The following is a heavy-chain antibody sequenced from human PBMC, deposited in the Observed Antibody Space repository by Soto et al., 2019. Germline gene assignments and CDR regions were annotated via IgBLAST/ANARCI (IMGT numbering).Heavy chain of an antibody. J-gene: IGHJ4*02. V-gene: IGHV4-59*11. CDR3: TRANWYSEY. Sequence: QVQLQESGPGLVKPSETLSLTCSVSGGSISNHYWSWIRQPHGKGLEWIGYIYYNGNTNYNPSLNSRVTMSVDTSRNQISLKLTTVTAADTAVYYCTRANWYSEYWGQGTLVTVSS. D-gene: IGHD7-27*01. CDR1: GGSISNHY. CDR2: IYYNGNT.